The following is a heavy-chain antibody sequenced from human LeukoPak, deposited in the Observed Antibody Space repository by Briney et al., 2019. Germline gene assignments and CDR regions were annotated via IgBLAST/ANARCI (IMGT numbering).Heavy chain of an antibody. D-gene: IGHD1-26*01. CDR1: GFTFSSYA. J-gene: IGHJ4*02. Sequence: GRSLRLSCAASGFTFSSYAMHWVRQAPGKGLEWVAVISYDGSNKYYADSVKGRFTISRDNSKNTLYLQMNSLRAEDTAVYYCAKGVGATPGLGFDYWGQGTLVTVSS. V-gene: IGHV3-30-3*01. CDR2: ISYDGSNK. CDR3: AKGVGATPGLGFDY.